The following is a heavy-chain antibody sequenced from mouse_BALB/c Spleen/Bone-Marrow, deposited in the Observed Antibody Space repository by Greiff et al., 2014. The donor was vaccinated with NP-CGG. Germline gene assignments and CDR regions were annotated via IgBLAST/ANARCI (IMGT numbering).Heavy chain of an antibody. CDR1: GYSITSDYA. D-gene: IGHD2-10*01. J-gene: IGHJ2*01. CDR3: ARSYYFYYFDY. Sequence: EVQLQQSGPGLVKPSQSLSLTCTVTGYSITSDYAWNWIRQFPGKKLEWMGYISYSGNTSYNPSLKSRISITRDTSKNQFFLQLNSVTTEDTATYYRARSYYFYYFDYWGQGTTLTVSS. V-gene: IGHV3-2*02. CDR2: ISYSGNT.